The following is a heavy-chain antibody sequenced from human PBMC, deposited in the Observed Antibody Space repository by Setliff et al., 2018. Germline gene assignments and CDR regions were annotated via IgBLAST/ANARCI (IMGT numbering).Heavy chain of an antibody. CDR2: IYHSGST. Sequence: SETLSLTCAVYGDSFSDYYWSWIRQPPGKGLEWIGSIYHSGSTYFNPSLKSRVTISVDTSKNQFSLKLNSVTAADTTVYYCARAVPRGATPDYWYSDLWGRGTLVTAPQ. V-gene: IGHV4-34*01. CDR3: ARAVPRGATPDYWYSDL. CDR1: GDSFSDYY. J-gene: IGHJ2*01. D-gene: IGHD2-2*01.